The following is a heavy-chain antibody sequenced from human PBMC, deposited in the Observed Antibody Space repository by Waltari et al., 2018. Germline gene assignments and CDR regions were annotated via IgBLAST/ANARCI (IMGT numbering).Heavy chain of an antibody. CDR3: AKSGLQSSGFGYFFDY. V-gene: IGHV3-23*04. J-gene: IGHJ4*02. Sequence: ELQLVESGGGLVQPGGSLRLSCAASGFTFASYAMNWVRQAPGKGVGGVSGISGSGGSTYYADSVKGRFTISRDNSESTLYLQMNSLRAEDTAVYYCAKSGLQSSGFGYFFDYWGQGTLVTVSA. D-gene: IGHD3-3*01. CDR2: ISGSGGST. CDR1: GFTFASYA.